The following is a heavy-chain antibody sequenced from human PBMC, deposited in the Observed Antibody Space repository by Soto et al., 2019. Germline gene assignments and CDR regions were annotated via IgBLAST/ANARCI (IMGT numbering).Heavy chain of an antibody. CDR3: ARGRYGDY. CDR2: ISAHNGTT. J-gene: IGHJ4*02. D-gene: IGHD1-1*01. V-gene: IGHV1-18*01. Sequence: QVHLVQSGAEVKKPGASVKVSCKGSGYAFTTYGITWVRQATGQGLEWMGWISAHNGTTNYAQKRQGRVTVTRDTSTSTAYMERRSLRSDDTAVYYCARGRYGDYWGQGALVTVSS. CDR1: GYAFTTYG.